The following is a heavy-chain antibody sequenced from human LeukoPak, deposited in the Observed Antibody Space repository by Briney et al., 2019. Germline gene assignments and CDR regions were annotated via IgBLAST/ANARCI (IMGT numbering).Heavy chain of an antibody. CDR2: ISAYNGNT. J-gene: IGHJ6*03. V-gene: IGHV1-18*01. Sequence: ASVKVSCKASGYTFTSYGISWVRQAPGQGLEWMGWISAYNGNTNYAQKLQGRVTMTTDTSTSTAYMELRSLRSDDTAVYYCARDSSGMILGHYHYMDVWGKGTTVTVSS. CDR1: GYTFTSYG. CDR3: ARDSSGMILGHYHYMDV. D-gene: IGHD1-26*01.